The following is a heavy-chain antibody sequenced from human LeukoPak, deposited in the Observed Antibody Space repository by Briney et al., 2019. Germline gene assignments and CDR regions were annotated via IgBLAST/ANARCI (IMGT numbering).Heavy chain of an antibody. CDR1: GFTFSSYS. CDR3: ARDLSGLSHDAFDI. J-gene: IGHJ3*02. Sequence: GGSLRLSCAASGFTFSSYSMNWVRQAPGKGLEWVSSISSSSSYIYYADSVKGRFTISRDNAKNSLYLQMNSLRAEDTAVYYCARDLSGLSHDAFDIWGQGTMVTVSS. D-gene: IGHD3-10*01. CDR2: ISSSSSYI. V-gene: IGHV3-21*01.